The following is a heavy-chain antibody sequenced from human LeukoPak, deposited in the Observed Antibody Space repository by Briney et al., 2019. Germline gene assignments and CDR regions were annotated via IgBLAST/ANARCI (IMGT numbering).Heavy chain of an antibody. V-gene: IGHV1-2*06. CDR3: ARRMGATGAFDI. CDR2: INPNSCGT. D-gene: IGHD1-26*01. CDR1: GYTFTGYY. Sequence: ASVKVSCKASGYTFTGYYMHWVRQAPGQGLEWMGRINPNSCGTNYAQKFQGRVTMTRDTSISTAYMELSRLRSDDTAVYYCARRMGATGAFDIWGQGTMVTVSS. J-gene: IGHJ3*02.